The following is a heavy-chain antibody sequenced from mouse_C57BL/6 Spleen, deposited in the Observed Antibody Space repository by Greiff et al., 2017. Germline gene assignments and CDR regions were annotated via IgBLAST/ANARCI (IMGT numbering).Heavy chain of an antibody. J-gene: IGHJ2*01. V-gene: IGHV1-66*01. CDR2: IYPGSGNT. CDR1: GYSFTSYY. CDR3: AREYGNYRVP. Sequence: VQLQQSGPELVKPGASVKISCKASGYSFTSYYINWVKQRPGQGLEWIGWIYPGSGNTKYNEKFKGKATLTADTSSSTAYMQLSSLTSEDSAVYYCAREYGNYRVPWGQGTTLTVSS. D-gene: IGHD2-10*02.